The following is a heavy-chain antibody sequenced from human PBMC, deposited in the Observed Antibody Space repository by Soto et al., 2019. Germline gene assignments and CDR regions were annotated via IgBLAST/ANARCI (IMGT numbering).Heavy chain of an antibody. D-gene: IGHD6-13*01. CDR1: GYSISSGYY. V-gene: IGHV4-38-2*01. J-gene: IGHJ6*02. CDR3: ARCGYSSSWYGSVYYYGMDV. Sequence: SETLSLTCAGSGYSISSGYYWGWIRQPPGKGLEWIGSIYHSGSTYYNPSLKSRVTISVDTSKNQFSLKLSSVTAADTAVYYCARCGYSSSWYGSVYYYGMDVWGQGTTVTVSS. CDR2: IYHSGST.